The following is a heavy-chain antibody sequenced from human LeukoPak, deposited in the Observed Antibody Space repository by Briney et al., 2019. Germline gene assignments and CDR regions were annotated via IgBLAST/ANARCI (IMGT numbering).Heavy chain of an antibody. J-gene: IGHJ4*02. CDR1: GFTVSSNY. Sequence: GGSLRLSCAASGFTVSSNYMSWVRQAPGKGLEWASSISSSSSYIYYADSVKGRFTISRDNAKNSLYLQMNSLRAEDTAVYYCARGRTTVTTVVYWGQGTLVTVSS. D-gene: IGHD4-17*01. V-gene: IGHV3-21*01. CDR3: ARGRTTVTTVVY. CDR2: ISSSSSYI.